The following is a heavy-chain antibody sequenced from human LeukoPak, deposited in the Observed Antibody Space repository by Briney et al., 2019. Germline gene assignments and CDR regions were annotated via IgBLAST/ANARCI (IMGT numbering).Heavy chain of an antibody. J-gene: IGHJ4*02. CDR3: AKDSGLGSSGYYYYFDY. Sequence: GRSLRLSCAASGFTFDDYATQWVRQAPGKGLEWVSGISWNSGSIGYADSVKGRFTISRDNAKNSLYLQMNSLRAEDTALYYCAKDSGLGSSGYYYYFDYWGQGTLVTVSS. CDR2: ISWNSGSI. CDR1: GFTFDDYA. D-gene: IGHD3-22*01. V-gene: IGHV3-9*01.